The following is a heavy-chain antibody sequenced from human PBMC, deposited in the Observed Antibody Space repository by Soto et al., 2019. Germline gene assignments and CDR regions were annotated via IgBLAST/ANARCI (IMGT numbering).Heavy chain of an antibody. CDR1: GFTLSSYS. CDR2: ISSRSTTI. J-gene: IGHJ4*02. V-gene: IGHV3-48*02. CDR3: ASATEDRAMSDFDH. D-gene: IGHD5-18*01. Sequence: PGGSLRLSCAASGFTLSSYSMNWVRQAPGKGLDWISYISSRSTTIYYADSVKGRFTISRDNAKNSVHLEMNSLRDEDTAVYYCASATEDRAMSDFDHWGQGTRVTVSS.